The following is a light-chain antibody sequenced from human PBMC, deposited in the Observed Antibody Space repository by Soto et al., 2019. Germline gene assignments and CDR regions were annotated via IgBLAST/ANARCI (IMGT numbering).Light chain of an antibody. J-gene: IGLJ1*01. V-gene: IGLV2-14*01. CDR1: SSDVGGYNY. CDR3: SSYTSSSTLGV. Sequence: QSALTQPASVSGSPGQSITISCTGTSSDVGGYNYVSWYQQHPGKAPKLMSYEVSNRPSGVSNRFSGSKSGNTASLTISGLPAEDEADYYCSSYTSSSTLGVFGTGTKVTVL. CDR2: EVS.